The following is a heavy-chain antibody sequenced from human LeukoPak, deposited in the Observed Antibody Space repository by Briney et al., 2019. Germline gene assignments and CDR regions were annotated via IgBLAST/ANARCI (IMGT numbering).Heavy chain of an antibody. J-gene: IGHJ4*02. CDR1: GFIVSSNY. Sequence: PGGSLRLFCAASGFIVSSNYMRWGRQAPGEGLVWVSHINGDGSRTTYADSVNGRFTISRDNAKNTLYLQMSSLRAEDTAVYYCARDFHFGQDYWGQGALVTVSS. CDR3: ARDFHFGQDY. CDR2: INGDGSRT. D-gene: IGHD3-3*01. V-gene: IGHV3-74*01.